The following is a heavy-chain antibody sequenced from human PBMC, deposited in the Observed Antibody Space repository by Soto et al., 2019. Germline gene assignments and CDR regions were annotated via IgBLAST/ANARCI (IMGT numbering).Heavy chain of an antibody. CDR2: INPDSGGT. V-gene: IGHV1-2*04. D-gene: IGHD5-12*01. Sequence: ASVKGSCKASGYTLTGYYMHWVRQAPGQGLEWMGWINPDSGGTNYAQKFQGWVTMTRDTSISTAYMELSRLRSDDTAVYYCARDGDGYNDYFDYWGQGTLVTVSS. CDR3: ARDGDGYNDYFDY. CDR1: GYTLTGYY. J-gene: IGHJ4*02.